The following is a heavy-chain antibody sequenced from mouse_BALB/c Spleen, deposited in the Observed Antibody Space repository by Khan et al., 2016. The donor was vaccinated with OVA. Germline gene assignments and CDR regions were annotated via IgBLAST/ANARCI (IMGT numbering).Heavy chain of an antibody. CDR2: ISYSGNT. J-gene: IGHJ2*01. Sequence: EVELVESGPGLVKPSQSLSLTCTVTGYSITSDYAWNWIRQFPGNKLEWMGFISYSGNTNYNQSLKSRSSITRDTSKNQFFLHLNSVTTEDTATYYCARVYGADCDYWGQGTTLTVSS. D-gene: IGHD1-1*01. CDR1: GYSITSDYA. CDR3: ARVYGADCDY. V-gene: IGHV3-2*02.